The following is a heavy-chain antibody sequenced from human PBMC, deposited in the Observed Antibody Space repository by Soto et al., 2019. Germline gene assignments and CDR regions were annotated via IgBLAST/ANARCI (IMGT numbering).Heavy chain of an antibody. J-gene: IGHJ5*02. CDR2: IYYSGST. CDR1: GGSISSYY. CDR3: ARDLVGSLFDP. Sequence: SETLSLTCTVPGGSISSYYWSWIRQPPGKGLEWIGYIYYSGSTNYNPSLKSRVTISVDTSKNQFSLKLSSVTAADTAVYYCARDLVGSLFDPWGQGTLVTVSS. V-gene: IGHV4-59*01. D-gene: IGHD2-8*02.